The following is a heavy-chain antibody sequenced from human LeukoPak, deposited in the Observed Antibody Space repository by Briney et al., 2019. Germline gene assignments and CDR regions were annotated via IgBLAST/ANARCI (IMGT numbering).Heavy chain of an antibody. CDR1: GFTFSSNS. CDR2: ISSSSSYI. Sequence: GGSLRLSCAASGFTFSSNSMNLVRQAPGKGLEWVSSISSSSSYIYYADSVKGRFTISRDNAKNSLYLQMNSLRAEDTAVYYCARTSYDSRYYYYYMDVWGKGTTVTVSS. D-gene: IGHD3-3*01. V-gene: IGHV3-21*01. J-gene: IGHJ6*03. CDR3: ARTSYDSRYYYYYMDV.